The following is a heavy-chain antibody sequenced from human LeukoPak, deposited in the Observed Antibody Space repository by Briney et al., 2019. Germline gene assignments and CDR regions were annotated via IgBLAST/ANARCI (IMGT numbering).Heavy chain of an antibody. V-gene: IGHV3-48*01. CDR2: ISSSSSTI. CDR1: GFTFSSYS. Sequence: GGPLRLSCAASGFTFSSYSMNWVRQAPGKGLEWVSYISSSSSTIYYADSVKGRFTISRDNAKNSLYLQMNSLRAEDTAVYYCAKEGGYSYGYGFDPWGQGTLVTVSS. D-gene: IGHD5-18*01. CDR3: AKEGGYSYGYGFDP. J-gene: IGHJ5*02.